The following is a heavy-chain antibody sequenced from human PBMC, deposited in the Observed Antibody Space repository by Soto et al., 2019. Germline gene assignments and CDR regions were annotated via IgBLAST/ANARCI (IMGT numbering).Heavy chain of an antibody. CDR2: IYYSGSS. V-gene: IGHV4-59*01. Sequence: SETLCLTCTVSGGSISSYYWSWIRQPPGKGLEWIGYIYYSGSSNYNPSLKSRVTTSVDTSKNQFSLKLSSVTAADTAVYYCARMGCSSTSCYYPLYYFDYWGQGTLVTVSS. D-gene: IGHD2-2*01. CDR3: ARMGCSSTSCYYPLYYFDY. CDR1: GGSISSYY. J-gene: IGHJ4*02.